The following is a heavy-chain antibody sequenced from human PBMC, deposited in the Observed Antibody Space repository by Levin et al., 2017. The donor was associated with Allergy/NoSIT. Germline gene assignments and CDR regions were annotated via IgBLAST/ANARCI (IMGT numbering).Heavy chain of an antibody. CDR1: GFTFSNYA. CDR3: ATAFGPFEGTWWDDY. CDR2: ITSNGGGT. J-gene: IGHJ4*02. D-gene: IGHD1-26*01. Sequence: GGSLRLSCAASGFTFSNYAMTWVRQAPGKGLEWVSGITSNGGGTFYADSVKGRFTISRDNFNNALYLQMNSLSAEDTAMYYCATAFGPFEGTWWDDYWGQGTLVTVSS. V-gene: IGHV3-23*01.